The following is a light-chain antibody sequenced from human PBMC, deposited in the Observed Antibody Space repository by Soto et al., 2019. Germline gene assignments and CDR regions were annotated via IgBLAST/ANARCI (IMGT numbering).Light chain of an antibody. J-gene: IGKJ2*01. V-gene: IGKV3-15*01. Sequence: EIVMTQSPATLSVSPGERATLSCRASQSVSSNLAWYQQKPGQAPRLLIYGASTRATGIPARFSGSGSGTEFTLTISSLLSEDFAVYYCQQYNNWPPVTLGQGTKLEIK. CDR1: QSVSSN. CDR2: GAS. CDR3: QQYNNWPPVT.